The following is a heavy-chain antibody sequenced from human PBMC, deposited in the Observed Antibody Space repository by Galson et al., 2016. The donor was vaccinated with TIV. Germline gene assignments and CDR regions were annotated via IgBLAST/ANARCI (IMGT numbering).Heavy chain of an antibody. CDR3: ARVYPCFWGCAQYYCHGVDI. Sequence: SETLSLTCSVSDGSITSYYWTWIRQPPGKGLEWIGNVYYSGRTDYNPSLKSRVTVAVDISNNQFSLKLSSVTAADTALYYCARVYPCFWGCAQYYCHGVDIWGQGTTVTVSS. V-gene: IGHV4-59*01. D-gene: IGHD7-27*01. CDR1: DGSITSYY. J-gene: IGHJ6*02. CDR2: VYYSGRT.